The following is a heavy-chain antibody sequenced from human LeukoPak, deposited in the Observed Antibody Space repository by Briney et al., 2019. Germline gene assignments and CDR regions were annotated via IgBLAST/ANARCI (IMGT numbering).Heavy chain of an antibody. CDR2: ITSSGSAI. D-gene: IGHD7-27*01. CDR1: GFTLSDYY. Sequence: GGSLRLSCAASGFTLSDYYMGWIRQAPGKGLEWVSYITSSGSAIYYADSVKGRFTISRDDSENTLYLQINSLRVEDTAVCYCARDFSGDYYFDYWGQGTLVTVSS. J-gene: IGHJ4*02. V-gene: IGHV3-11*04. CDR3: ARDFSGDYYFDY.